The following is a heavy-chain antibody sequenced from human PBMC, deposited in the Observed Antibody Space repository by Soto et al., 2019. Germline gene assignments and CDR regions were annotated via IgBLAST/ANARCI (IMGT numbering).Heavy chain of an antibody. J-gene: IGHJ4*02. D-gene: IGHD6-13*01. V-gene: IGHV3-13*01. CDR3: AKSQEIGTHFFDS. CDR2: IGTAGDT. CDR1: GFTFSGFD. Sequence: GGSLRLSCEASGFTFSGFDMHWVRQPTGKGLEWVSSIGTAGDTYYAVSVKGRFTISRDNAKNSLSLQMNSLRAGDMAVYFCAKSQEIGTHFFDSWGQGTQVTVSS.